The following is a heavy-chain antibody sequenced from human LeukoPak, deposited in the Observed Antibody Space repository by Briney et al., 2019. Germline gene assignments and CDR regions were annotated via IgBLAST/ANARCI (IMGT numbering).Heavy chain of an antibody. V-gene: IGHV3-74*01. D-gene: IGHD2-2*01. CDR2: INSDGSST. CDR1: GFTFSSYW. Sequence: GGSLRLSCAASGFTFSSYWMHWVRQAPGTGLVWVSRINSDGSSTSYADSVKGRFTISRDNAKNTLYLQMNSLRAEDTAVYYCARGSPAARTFDYWGQGTLVTVSS. J-gene: IGHJ4*02. CDR3: ARGSPAARTFDY.